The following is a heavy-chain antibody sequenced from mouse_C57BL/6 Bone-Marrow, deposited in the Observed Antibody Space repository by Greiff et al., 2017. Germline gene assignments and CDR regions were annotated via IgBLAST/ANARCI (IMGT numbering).Heavy chain of an antibody. V-gene: IGHV3-6*01. CDR3: ARGLYYCGSSYGYFDY. D-gene: IGHD1-1*01. J-gene: IGHJ2*01. Sequence: DVKLVESGPGLVKPSQSLSLTCSVTGYSITSGYYWNWIRQFPGNKLEWMGYISYDGSNNYNPSLKNRISITRDTSKNQFFLKLNSVTTEVTATYYGARGLYYCGSSYGYFDYWGQGTTLTVSS. CDR1: GYSITSGYY. CDR2: ISYDGSN.